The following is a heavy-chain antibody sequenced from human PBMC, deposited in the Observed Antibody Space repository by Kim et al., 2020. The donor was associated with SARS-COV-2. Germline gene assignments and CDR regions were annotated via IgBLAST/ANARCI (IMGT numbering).Heavy chain of an antibody. CDR1: GGSFSGYY. CDR3: ARRGGAITIFGVVIYNWF. Sequence: SETLSLTCAVYGGSFSGYYWSWIRQPPGKGLEWIGEINHSGSTNYNPSLKSRVTISVDTSKNQFSLKLSSVTAADTAVYYCARRGGAITIFGVVIYNWF. D-gene: IGHD3-3*01. CDR2: INHSGST. J-gene: IGHJ5*01. V-gene: IGHV4-34*01.